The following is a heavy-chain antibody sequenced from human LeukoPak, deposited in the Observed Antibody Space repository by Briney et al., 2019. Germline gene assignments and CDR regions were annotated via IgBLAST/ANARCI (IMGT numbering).Heavy chain of an antibody. CDR2: IYYSGST. Sequence: SETLSLTCAVSGGSISSSNWWSWVRQPPGKGLEWIGEIYYSGSTNYNPSLKSRVTISVDKSKNQFSLKLSSVTAADTAVYYCARPNIWEKYFDYWGQGTLVTVSS. CDR1: GGSISSSNW. J-gene: IGHJ4*02. V-gene: IGHV4-4*02. D-gene: IGHD1-26*01. CDR3: ARPNIWEKYFDY.